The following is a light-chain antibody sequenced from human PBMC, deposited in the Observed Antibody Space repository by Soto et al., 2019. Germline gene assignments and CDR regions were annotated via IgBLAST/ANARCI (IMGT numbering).Light chain of an antibody. CDR1: QSVSSSY. J-gene: IGKJ4*01. Sequence: EVVLTQSPGTLSLSPGEGATLSCRASQSVSSSYLAWYQQKAGQAPRLLIFGASSRASGIPDRFSGSGSGTDFTLTISTLEPEDFAMYYCQQYGSSPLTFGGGTKVEIK. V-gene: IGKV3-20*01. CDR3: QQYGSSPLT. CDR2: GAS.